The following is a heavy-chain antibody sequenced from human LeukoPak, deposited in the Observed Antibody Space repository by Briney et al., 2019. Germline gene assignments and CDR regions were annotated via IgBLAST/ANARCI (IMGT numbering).Heavy chain of an antibody. CDR2: INHSGST. CDR3: ARKRGLRCSSTSCYAGSWFDP. J-gene: IGHJ5*02. V-gene: IGHV4-34*01. D-gene: IGHD2-2*01. Sequence: SETLSLTCAVYGGSFSGYYWSWIRQPPGKGLEWIGEINHSGSTNYNSSLKSRVTISVDTSKNQFSLKLSSVTAADTAVYYCARKRGLRCSSTSCYAGSWFDPWGQGTLVTVSS. CDR1: GGSFSGYY.